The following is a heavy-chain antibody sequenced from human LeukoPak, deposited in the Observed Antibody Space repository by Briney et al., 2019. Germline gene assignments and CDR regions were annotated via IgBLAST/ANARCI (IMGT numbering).Heavy chain of an antibody. J-gene: IGHJ4*02. V-gene: IGHV3-66*01. CDR2: IFTGGDT. CDR3: ARVSGYSYGIDY. D-gene: IGHD5-18*01. Sequence: GGSLRLSCAASGFTVSSNFMSWVRQAPEKGLEWVSVIFTGGDTYYADSVKGRFTISRDNSKNTLYLQMNSLRAEDTAVYYCARVSGYSYGIDYWGQGTLVTVSS. CDR1: GFTVSSNF.